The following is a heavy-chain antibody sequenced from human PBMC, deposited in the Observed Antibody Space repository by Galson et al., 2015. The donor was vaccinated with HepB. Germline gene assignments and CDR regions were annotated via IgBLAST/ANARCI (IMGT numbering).Heavy chain of an antibody. J-gene: IGHJ4*02. CDR2: ISYDGSNR. D-gene: IGHD2-21*01. CDR3: ARDPGILVVKGYSFDY. Sequence: SLGLSCAASGFTFRNYAMHWVRQAPGKGLEWVAVISYDGSNRYYADSVKGRFTISKDNSQNTLYLQMNSLRAEDTAVYYCARDPGILVVKGYSFDYWGQGTLLTVSS. CDR1: GFTFRNYA. V-gene: IGHV3-30-3*01.